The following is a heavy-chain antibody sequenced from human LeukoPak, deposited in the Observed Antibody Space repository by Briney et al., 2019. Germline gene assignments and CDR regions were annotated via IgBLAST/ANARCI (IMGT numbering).Heavy chain of an antibody. CDR2: INHDGSVK. CDR3: AKDSYSKGDY. Sequence: GGSLRLSCVASGFTFSSSWMAWVRQAPGKGLQWVANINHDGSVKNYVGSVEGRFAISRDNAQNSFYQQMNSLETDDTAVYYCAKDSYSKGDYWGQGTLVTVSS. D-gene: IGHD4-11*01. J-gene: IGHJ4*02. CDR1: GFTFSSSW. V-gene: IGHV3-7*01.